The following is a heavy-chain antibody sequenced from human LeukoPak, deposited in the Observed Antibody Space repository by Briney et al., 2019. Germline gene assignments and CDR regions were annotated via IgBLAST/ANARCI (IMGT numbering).Heavy chain of an antibody. V-gene: IGHV3-53*01. CDR2: IYSDGNT. CDR1: GFTFSTYA. Sequence: HSGGSLRLSCAVSGFTFSTYAMNWVRQAPGKGLEWVSVIYSDGNTYYADSVKGRFTISRDNSKNTLYLQMNSLRAEDTAVYYCARAQGTLWGQGALVTVSS. CDR3: ARAQGTL. J-gene: IGHJ4*02.